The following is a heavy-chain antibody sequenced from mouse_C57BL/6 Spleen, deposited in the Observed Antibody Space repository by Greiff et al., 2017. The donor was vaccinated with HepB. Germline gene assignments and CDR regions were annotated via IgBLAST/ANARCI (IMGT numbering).Heavy chain of an antibody. CDR3: ARNYYGSSGYAMDY. V-gene: IGHV1-54*01. Sequence: VQLQQSGAELVRPGTSVKVSCKASGYAFTNYLIEWVKQRPGQGLEWIGVINPGSGGTNYNEKFKGKATLTADKSSSTAYMQLSSLTSEDSAVYFCARNYYGSSGYAMDYWGQGTSVTVSS. D-gene: IGHD1-1*01. CDR1: GYAFTNYL. J-gene: IGHJ4*01. CDR2: INPGSGGT.